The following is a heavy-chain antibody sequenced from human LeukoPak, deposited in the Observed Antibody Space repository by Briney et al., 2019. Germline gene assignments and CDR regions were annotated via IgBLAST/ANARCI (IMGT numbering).Heavy chain of an antibody. D-gene: IGHD1-26*01. CDR2: IIPILGIA. Sequence: SVKVSCKASGGTFSNYAISWVRQAPGQGLEWMGRIIPILGIANYAQKFQGRVTITADKSTTTAYMELRSLRSDDTAVYYCARVTRILGPTPTNFDCWGQGTLVTVSS. V-gene: IGHV1-69*04. CDR1: GGTFSNYA. J-gene: IGHJ4*02. CDR3: ARVTRILGPTPTNFDC.